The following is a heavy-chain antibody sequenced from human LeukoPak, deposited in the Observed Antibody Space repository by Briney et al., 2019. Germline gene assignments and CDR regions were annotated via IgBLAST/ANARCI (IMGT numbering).Heavy chain of an antibody. Sequence: SGTLSLTCAVSGYSISSGYYWGWIRQPPGKGLEWIGSIYHSGSTYYNPSLKSRVTISVDTSKNQFSLKLSSVTAADTAVYYCARQQLWLRYYFDYWGQGTLVTVSS. CDR1: GYSISSGYY. CDR3: ARQQLWLRYYFDY. J-gene: IGHJ4*02. D-gene: IGHD5-18*01. V-gene: IGHV4-38-2*01. CDR2: IYHSGST.